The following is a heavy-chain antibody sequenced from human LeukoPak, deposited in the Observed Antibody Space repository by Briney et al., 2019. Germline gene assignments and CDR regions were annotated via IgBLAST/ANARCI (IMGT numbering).Heavy chain of an antibody. V-gene: IGHV4-59*12. CDR1: GSMYNYY. J-gene: IGHJ4*02. Sequence: PSETLSLTCTVSGSMYNYYWSWIRQPPGKGLEWIGYIHYNGITSYNPSLESRVTISIDMSKNQFSLKLSSVTAADTAVYYCARDRSIAAAGTAPSVWGQGTLVTVSS. CDR3: ARDRSIAAAGTAPSV. CDR2: IHYNGIT. D-gene: IGHD6-13*01.